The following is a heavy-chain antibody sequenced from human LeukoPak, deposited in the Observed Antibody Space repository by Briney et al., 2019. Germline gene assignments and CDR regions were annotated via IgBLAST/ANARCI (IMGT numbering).Heavy chain of an antibody. V-gene: IGHV4-61*01. J-gene: IGHJ4*02. CDR3: ASLYGGDLWYYFDY. D-gene: IGHD2-21*02. Sequence: SETLSLTCSVSTYSISSTYYWSWIRQPPGKGLEWIAYIHSGGSTNYNPSLKSRVTISSDTSKNQFSLKLIYVTAADTAVYYCASLYGGDLWYYFDYWGQGTLVTVSS. CDR2: IHSGGST. CDR1: TYSISSTYY.